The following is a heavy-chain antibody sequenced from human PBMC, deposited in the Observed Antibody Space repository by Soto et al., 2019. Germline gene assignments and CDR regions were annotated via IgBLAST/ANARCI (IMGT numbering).Heavy chain of an antibody. D-gene: IGHD2-15*01. CDR3: ARVSGGGSEYFFDY. CDR1: GYTFTRYN. Sequence: DSVKVSCKASGYTFTRYNVHWVRQAPGQGLEWMAIINPSGGTTYYVQKFEGRVTLTTDTSTSTVYMELSSLRSDDTAVYYCARVSGGGSEYFFDYWGQGPLVTVYS. CDR2: INPSGGTT. V-gene: IGHV1-46*01. J-gene: IGHJ4*02.